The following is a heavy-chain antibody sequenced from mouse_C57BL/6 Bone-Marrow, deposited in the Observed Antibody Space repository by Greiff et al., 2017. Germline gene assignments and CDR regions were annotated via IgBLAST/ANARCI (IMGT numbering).Heavy chain of an antibody. D-gene: IGHD1-1*01. CDR2: IDPSDSYT. Sequence: QVQLQQPGAELVMPGASVKLSCTASGYTFTSYWMHWVKQRPGQGLEWIGEIDPSDSYTNYNQKFKGKSTLTVDKSSSTAYMQLSSLTSEDSAVYYCARGYYYGSSSNWYFDVWGTGTTVTVSS. V-gene: IGHV1-69*01. CDR1: GYTFTSYW. J-gene: IGHJ1*03. CDR3: ARGYYYGSSSNWYFDV.